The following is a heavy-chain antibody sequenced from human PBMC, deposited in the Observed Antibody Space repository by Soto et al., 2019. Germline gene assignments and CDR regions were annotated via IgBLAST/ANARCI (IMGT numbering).Heavy chain of an antibody. Sequence: SETLSLTCSFSGDSVTSHDLTWIRQSPEKGLEWIGYMYYSGSTKYNPSLKSRVTISVATSKNQFSLRLSSVTAADSAVYYCARSGDCTNYYYYYMDVWGKGTTVTVSS. V-gene: IGHV4-59*08. CDR3: ARSGDCTNYYYYYMDV. J-gene: IGHJ6*03. CDR1: GDSVTSHD. CDR2: MYYSGST. D-gene: IGHD2-21*02.